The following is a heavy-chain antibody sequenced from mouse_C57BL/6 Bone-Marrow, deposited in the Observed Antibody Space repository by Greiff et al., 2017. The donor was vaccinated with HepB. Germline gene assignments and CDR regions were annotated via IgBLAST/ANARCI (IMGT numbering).Heavy chain of an antibody. Sequence: VQLQQSGPVLVKPGASVKMSCKASGYTFTDYYMNWVKQSHGKSLEWIGVINPYNGGTSYNQKFKGKATLTVDKSSSTAYMELNSLTSEDSAVYYCARYDYGSSYEAMDYWGQGTSVTVSS. V-gene: IGHV1-19*01. CDR3: ARYDYGSSYEAMDY. CDR1: GYTFTDYY. CDR2: INPYNGGT. J-gene: IGHJ4*01. D-gene: IGHD1-1*01.